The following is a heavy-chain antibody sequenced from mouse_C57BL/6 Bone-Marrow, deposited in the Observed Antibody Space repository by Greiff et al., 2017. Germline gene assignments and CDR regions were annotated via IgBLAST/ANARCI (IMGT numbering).Heavy chain of an antibody. Sequence: EVQLVESGPGLVKPSQSLSLTCSVTGYSITSGYYWNLIRQFPGNKLEWMGYISYDGSNNYNPSLKNRISLTRDTSKNQFFLKLNSVTTEDTATYYCARGRYGKGSYAMDYWGQGTSVTVSS. CDR2: ISYDGSN. J-gene: IGHJ4*01. V-gene: IGHV3-6*01. CDR1: GYSITSGYY. CDR3: ARGRYGKGSYAMDY. D-gene: IGHD2-1*01.